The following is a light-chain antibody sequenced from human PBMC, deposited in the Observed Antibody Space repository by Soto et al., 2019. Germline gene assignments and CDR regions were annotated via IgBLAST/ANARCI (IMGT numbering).Light chain of an antibody. CDR2: DVI. Sequence: QSALTQPASVSGSPGQSITISCTGTSSDVGSYNLVSWYQQHPGKAPKLMIYDVIKRPSGVPDRFSGSKSGNTASLTVSGLQAEDEADYYCSSYGGNNNVLFGGGTKLTVL. J-gene: IGLJ2*01. V-gene: IGLV2-8*01. CDR3: SSYGGNNNVL. CDR1: SSDVGSYNL.